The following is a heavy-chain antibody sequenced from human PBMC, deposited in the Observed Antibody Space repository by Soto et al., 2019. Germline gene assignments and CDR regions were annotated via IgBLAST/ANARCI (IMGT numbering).Heavy chain of an antibody. CDR1: GYAFTAYY. CDR3: ATLEQATNGMAF. V-gene: IGHV1-2*06. CDR2: INPKSGDT. Sequence: GPVNVSCKASGYAFTAYYMYWVRQAPGQGLEWVGRINPKSGDTNYAQRFQGRVTMTRDTSIATAYLELSSLRSDDTAFYYCATLEQATNGMAFGAQGTLVPVS. D-gene: IGHD2-8*01. J-gene: IGHJ4*02.